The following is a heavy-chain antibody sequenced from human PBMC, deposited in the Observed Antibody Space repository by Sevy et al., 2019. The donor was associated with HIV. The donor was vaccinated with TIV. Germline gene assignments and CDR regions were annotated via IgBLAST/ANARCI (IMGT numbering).Heavy chain of an antibody. J-gene: IGHJ5*02. CDR2: IYYCGST. V-gene: IGHV4-39*01. D-gene: IGHD3-16*01. CDR3: ARRGGQQRFDH. CDR1: GGSISSSSYY. Sequence: SETLSLTCTVSGGSISSSSYYWGWIRQPPGKGLGWIGSIYYCGSTYYDPSLKSRVTISVDTSKNQLYLKLSSVTAADTAVYYCARRGGQQRFDHWGQGTLVTVSS.